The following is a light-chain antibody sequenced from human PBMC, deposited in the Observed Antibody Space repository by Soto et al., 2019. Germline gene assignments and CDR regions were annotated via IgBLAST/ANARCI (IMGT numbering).Light chain of an antibody. J-gene: IGKJ5*01. CDR2: DAS. Sequence: DIVLTQFPATLSLSPGERATLSCRACQSVGTYLAWYQHKPGQAPRLLIYDASKRAIGIPARFSGSGSGTDFALTISSLEPEDFAVYYCQQRSDWPPITFGQGTRLEIK. CDR1: QSVGTY. CDR3: QQRSDWPPIT. V-gene: IGKV3-11*01.